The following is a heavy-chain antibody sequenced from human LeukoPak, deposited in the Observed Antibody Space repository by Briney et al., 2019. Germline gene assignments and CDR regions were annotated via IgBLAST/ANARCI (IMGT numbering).Heavy chain of an antibody. Sequence: PSETLSLTCTVSGDSFTSVTDYWAWIRQPPGKGLEWIASGDYSGGTYYNPSLKSRVAISADMSKNQISLKLTSVTGADTAVYYCAGERGEEYSSGWYKSNILYNWGQGIRVTVSS. CDR3: AGERGEEYSSGWYKSNILYN. D-gene: IGHD6-19*01. CDR1: GDSFTSVTDY. CDR2: GDYSGGT. V-gene: IGHV4-39*07. J-gene: IGHJ4*02.